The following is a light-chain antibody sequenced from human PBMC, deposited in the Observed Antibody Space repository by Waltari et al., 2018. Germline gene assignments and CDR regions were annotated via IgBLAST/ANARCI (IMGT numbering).Light chain of an antibody. Sequence: DIVMTQSPDSLAVSLGERATINCKSSQSVLFSLNNKNYLAWYQQQPGQSPKLLIYWASTRESGVPDRFSGSESGTDFNLTISSLQAEDVAVYYCQQYCTTPLTFGGGTKVEIK. CDR1: QSVLFSLNNKNY. CDR3: QQYCTTPLT. J-gene: IGKJ4*01. CDR2: WAS. V-gene: IGKV4-1*01.